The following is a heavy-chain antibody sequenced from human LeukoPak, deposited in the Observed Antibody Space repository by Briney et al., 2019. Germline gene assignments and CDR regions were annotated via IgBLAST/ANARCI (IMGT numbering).Heavy chain of an antibody. CDR2: ISANGRTI. V-gene: IGHV3-11*01. CDR3: TTTSKGVTAAEDF. Sequence: GGSLRLSCAASGFTFSDYYLNWIRQAPGKGLEWVAYISANGRTIYYAGSVKGRFTISRDNAKKTLFLQMNSLRAGDTAVYYCTTTSKGVTAAEDFWGQGTLVSVSS. CDR1: GFTFSDYY. J-gene: IGHJ4*02. D-gene: IGHD6-13*01.